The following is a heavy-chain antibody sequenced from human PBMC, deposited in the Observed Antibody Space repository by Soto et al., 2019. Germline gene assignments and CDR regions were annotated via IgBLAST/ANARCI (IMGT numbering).Heavy chain of an antibody. CDR2: ISGSGGST. CDR3: AKDLTFGGVIVRYYDYGMDV. CDR1: GFTFSTYA. D-gene: IGHD3-16*02. J-gene: IGHJ6*02. V-gene: IGHV3-23*01. Sequence: SLRLSCTASGFTFSTYAMSWVRQAPGKGLEWVSGISGSGGSTYYADSVKGRFTISRDNSKNTLYLQMNSLRAEDTAVYYCAKDLTFGGVIVRYYDYGMDVWGQGTTVTVS.